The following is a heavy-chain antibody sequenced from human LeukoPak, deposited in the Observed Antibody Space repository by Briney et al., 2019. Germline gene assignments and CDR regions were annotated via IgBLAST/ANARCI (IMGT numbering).Heavy chain of an antibody. V-gene: IGHV4-38-2*02. CDR2: IYHSGST. D-gene: IGHD3-16*01. CDR3: ARVRGGRNYYYMDV. Sequence: SETLSLTCTVSGYSISSGYYWGWIRQPPGKGLEWIGSIYHSGSTYYNPSLKSRVTISVDTSKNQFSLKLSSVTAADTAVYYCARVRGGRNYYYMDVWGKGTTVTVSS. CDR1: GYSISSGYY. J-gene: IGHJ6*03.